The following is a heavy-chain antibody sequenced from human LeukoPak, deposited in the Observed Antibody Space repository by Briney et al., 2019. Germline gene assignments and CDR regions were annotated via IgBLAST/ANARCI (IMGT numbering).Heavy chain of an antibody. CDR3: ARGYYDILTRQNWFDP. CDR1: GGSISSGSYY. D-gene: IGHD3-9*01. Sequence: SQTLSLTCTVSGGSISSGSYYWSWIRQPAGKGLEWIGRIYTSGSTNYNPSLRSRVTISVDTSKNQFSLKLSSVTAADTAVYYCARGYYDILTRQNWFDPWGQGTLVTVSS. J-gene: IGHJ5*02. CDR2: IYTSGST. V-gene: IGHV4-61*02.